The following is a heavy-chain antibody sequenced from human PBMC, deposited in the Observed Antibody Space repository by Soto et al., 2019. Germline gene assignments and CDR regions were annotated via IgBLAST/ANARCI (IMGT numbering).Heavy chain of an antibody. V-gene: IGHV3-48*01. CDR3: ARDIAVDLDF. J-gene: IGHJ4*02. CDR1: GFTFSSFS. CDR2: ISNSGSSI. Sequence: EVQLVESGGGLVQPGGSLRLSCAASGFTFSSFSMNWVRQAPGKGLEWLSFISNSGSSIYYAYSVKGRFTISRDNAKNSLYLQMNSLRAEHTAVYYCARDIAVDLDFWGQGTLVTVSS. D-gene: IGHD6-19*01.